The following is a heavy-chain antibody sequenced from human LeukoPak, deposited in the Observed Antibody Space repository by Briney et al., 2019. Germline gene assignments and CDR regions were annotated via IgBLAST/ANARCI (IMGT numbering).Heavy chain of an antibody. D-gene: IGHD4-17*01. J-gene: IGHJ5*02. V-gene: IGHV1-18*04. CDR1: GYTFTIYG. Sequence: ASVKVSFKASGYTFTIYGISWVRQAPGQGLEWMGWISAYNGNTDYAQKLQGRVTMTTDTSTSTAYMELRSLRSDDTAVYYCARGDYGDYNWFDPWGQGTLVTVSS. CDR2: ISAYNGNT. CDR3: ARGDYGDYNWFDP.